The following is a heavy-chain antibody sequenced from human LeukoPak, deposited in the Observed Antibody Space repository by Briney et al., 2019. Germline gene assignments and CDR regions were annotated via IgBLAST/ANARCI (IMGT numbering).Heavy chain of an antibody. V-gene: IGHV1-2*02. J-gene: IGHJ5*02. CDR2: INPDSGGT. D-gene: IGHD3-3*01. Sequence: ASVKVSCKASGYTFTGYYLHWVRQAPGQGLEWMGWINPDSGGTNYAQQFQGRVTITRNTSISTAYMELSSLRSEDTAVYYCARGTSAYRFLEWSGANWFDPWGQGTLVTVSS. CDR3: ARGTSAYRFLEWSGANWFDP. CDR1: GYTFTGYY.